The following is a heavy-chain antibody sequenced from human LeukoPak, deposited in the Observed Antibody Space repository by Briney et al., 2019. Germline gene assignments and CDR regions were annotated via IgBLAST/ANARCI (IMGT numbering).Heavy chain of an antibody. D-gene: IGHD5-18*01. CDR2: IYPGDSDT. CDR1: GDSFTNYW. V-gene: IGHV5-51*01. Sequence: KSGESLKISCNGSGDSFTNYWIGWVRRMPGKGPKWMGIIYPGDSDTRYSPSFQGQVTISADKSISTAYLQWSSLKASDTAMYYCARHLRLWQNWFDPWGQGTLVTVSS. J-gene: IGHJ5*02. CDR3: ARHLRLWQNWFDP.